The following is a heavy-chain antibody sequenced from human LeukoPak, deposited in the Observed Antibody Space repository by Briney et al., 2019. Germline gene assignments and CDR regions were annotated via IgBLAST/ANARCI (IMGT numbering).Heavy chain of an antibody. V-gene: IGHV3-48*01. CDR2: ISSSSSTI. CDR3: ARAARYCSGCSCYSGTHYPWFDP. J-gene: IGHJ5*02. D-gene: IGHD2-15*01. CDR1: GFTFSSYS. Sequence: GGSLRLSCAASGFTFSSYSMNWVRQAPGKGLEWVSYISSSSSTIYYADSVKGRFTISRDNAKNSLYLQMNSLRAEDTAVYYCARAARYCSGCSCYSGTHYPWFDPWGQGTLVTVSS.